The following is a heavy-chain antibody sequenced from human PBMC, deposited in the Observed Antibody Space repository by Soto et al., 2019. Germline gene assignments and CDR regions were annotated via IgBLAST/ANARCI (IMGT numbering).Heavy chain of an antibody. CDR1: GGSVSSGSYY. CDR2: IYYSGST. Sequence: SETLSLTCTVSGGSVSSGSYYWSWIRQSPGKGLEWIGYIYYSGSTNYNPTLKSRVTISVDTSKNQFSLKLSSVTAADTAVYYCARVAVAGTLFDYWGQGTLVTVSS. J-gene: IGHJ4*02. D-gene: IGHD6-19*01. V-gene: IGHV4-61*01. CDR3: ARVAVAGTLFDY.